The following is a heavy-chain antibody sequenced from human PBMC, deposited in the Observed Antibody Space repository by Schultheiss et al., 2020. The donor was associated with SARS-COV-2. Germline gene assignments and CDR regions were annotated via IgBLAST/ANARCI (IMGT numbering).Heavy chain of an antibody. CDR1: GFTFSSYS. J-gene: IGHJ5*02. D-gene: IGHD6-19*01. Sequence: GGSLRLSCAASGFTFSSYSMNWVRQAPGKGLEWVSSISSSSSYIYYADSVKGRFTISRDNSKNTLYLQMNSLRAEDTAVYYCARATPKYSSGWRFDPWGQGTLVTVSS. V-gene: IGHV3-21*01. CDR3: ARATPKYSSGWRFDP. CDR2: ISSSSSYI.